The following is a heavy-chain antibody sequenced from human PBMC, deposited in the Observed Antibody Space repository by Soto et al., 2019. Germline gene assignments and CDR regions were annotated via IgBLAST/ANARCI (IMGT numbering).Heavy chain of an antibody. Sequence: ASVKVSCKASGYTFTSYDIYWVRQATGQGLEWMGWMNPNTGNSGYAQKLQGRVTMTSDTSISTGHMELSSLRSEDTAVYYCARRAETNGWNGFGADKYYFDFWGQGTLVTVSS. J-gene: IGHJ4*02. D-gene: IGHD1-1*01. CDR1: GYTFTSYD. CDR3: ARRAETNGWNGFGADKYYFDF. V-gene: IGHV1-8*01. CDR2: MNPNTGNS.